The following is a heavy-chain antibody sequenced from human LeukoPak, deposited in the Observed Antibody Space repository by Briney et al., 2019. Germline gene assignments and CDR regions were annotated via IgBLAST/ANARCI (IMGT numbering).Heavy chain of an antibody. V-gene: IGHV3-20*04. CDR1: GFTFDNYG. CDR2: INWSGCTI. CDR3: ARKGSGIDY. Sequence: GGSLRLSCAASGFTFDNYGMTWVRQAPGKGLEWVSHINWSGCTIDYADPVKGRFTISRDDAKRSLYLQMNSLTAEDTALYYCARKGSGIDYWGQGALVAVSS. J-gene: IGHJ4*02. D-gene: IGHD2-15*01.